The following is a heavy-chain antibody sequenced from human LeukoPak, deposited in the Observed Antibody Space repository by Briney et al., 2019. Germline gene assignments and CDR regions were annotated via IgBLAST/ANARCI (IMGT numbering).Heavy chain of an antibody. CDR2: ISAYNGNT. J-gene: IGHJ5*02. D-gene: IGHD2-15*01. CDR3: ARDQFIVVAVAALFERAWFDP. Sequence: ASVKVSCKASGYTFTSYGINWVRQAPGQGLEWMGWISAYNGNTNCAQKLQGRVTMTTDTSTSTAYMELRSLRSDDTAVYYCARDQFIVVAVAALFERAWFDPWGQGTLVTVSS. CDR1: GYTFTSYG. V-gene: IGHV1-18*01.